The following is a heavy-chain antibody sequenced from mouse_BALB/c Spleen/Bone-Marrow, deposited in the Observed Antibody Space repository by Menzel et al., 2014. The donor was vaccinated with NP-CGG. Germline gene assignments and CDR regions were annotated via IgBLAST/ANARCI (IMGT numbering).Heavy chain of an antibody. CDR3: ARSGYGSNYDY. CDR2: TYPGDGDT. Sequence: QVQLKDSGAELVRPGSSVKISCKASGYAFSSYWMIWVKQRPGQGLEWIGQTYPGDGDTNYNGKFKGKATLTVDKSSSTAYMQLSSLTSEDSAVYFCARSGYGSNYDYWGQGTTLTVSS. V-gene: IGHV1-80*01. D-gene: IGHD1-1*01. CDR1: GYAFSSYW. J-gene: IGHJ2*01.